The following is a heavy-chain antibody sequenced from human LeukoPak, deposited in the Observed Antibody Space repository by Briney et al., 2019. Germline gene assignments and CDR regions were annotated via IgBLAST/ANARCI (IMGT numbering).Heavy chain of an antibody. Sequence: GGSLRLSCAASGFTFSGFIIHWVRQAPGKGLEWIGRVTSKTNSYATAYAASVKGRFTVSRDDSRKTAYLQMNSLKTEDTAVYYCAAGITLVRGGTFDIWGQGTMVIVSS. CDR1: GFTFSGFI. CDR3: AAGITLVRGGTFDI. J-gene: IGHJ3*02. D-gene: IGHD3-10*01. V-gene: IGHV3-73*01. CDR2: VTSKTNSYAT.